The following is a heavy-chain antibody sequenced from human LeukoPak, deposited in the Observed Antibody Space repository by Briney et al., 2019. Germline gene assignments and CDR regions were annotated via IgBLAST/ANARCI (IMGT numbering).Heavy chain of an antibody. CDR1: GYSISSGYY. CDR3: ARDLDTAMATIWDV. D-gene: IGHD5-18*01. CDR2: IYHSGST. V-gene: IGHV4-38-2*02. J-gene: IGHJ6*04. Sequence: SETLSLTCTVSGYSISSGYYWGWIRQPPGKGLEWIGSIYHSGSTYYNPSLKSRVTISVDTSKNQFSLKLSSVTAADTAVYYCARDLDTAMATIWDVWGKGITVTVSS.